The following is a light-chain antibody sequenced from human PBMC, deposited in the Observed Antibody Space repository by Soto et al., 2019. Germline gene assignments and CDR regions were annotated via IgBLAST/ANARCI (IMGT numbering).Light chain of an antibody. J-gene: IGLJ2*01. CDR3: ISYAGSNNLV. Sequence: QSVLTQPPSASGSPRQSVTISCTGTSSDVGGYNYVSWYQQHPGKVPKLMIYEVSKRPSGVPDRFSGSKSGNTASLTVSGLQAEDEADYYCISYAGSNNLVFGGGTKLTVL. CDR1: SSDVGGYNY. V-gene: IGLV2-8*01. CDR2: EVS.